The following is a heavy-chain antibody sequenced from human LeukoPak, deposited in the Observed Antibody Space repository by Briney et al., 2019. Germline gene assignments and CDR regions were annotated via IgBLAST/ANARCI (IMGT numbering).Heavy chain of an antibody. CDR2: IYYSWST. D-gene: IGHD3-22*01. CDR3: ARDRTSTYYYDSSGSYYYYYYMDV. Sequence: QTSETLSLTRSVSCGSISRYYWSWIRRPPRKELEWMGCIYYSWSTNYNPSLKSRVTISVDTSTNQFSLKLSSVTAADTAVYYCARDRTSTYYYDSSGSYYYYYYMDVWGKGTTVTVSS. V-gene: IGHV4-59*01. J-gene: IGHJ6*03. CDR1: CGSISRYY.